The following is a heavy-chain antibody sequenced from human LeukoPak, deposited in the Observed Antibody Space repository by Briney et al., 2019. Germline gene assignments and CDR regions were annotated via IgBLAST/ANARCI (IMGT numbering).Heavy chain of an antibody. J-gene: IGHJ4*02. CDR1: GYTFTGYY. Sequence: ASVKVSCKASGYTFTGYYMHWVLQAPGQGLEWMGWINPNSGGTSYAQKFQGRVTMTRDTSTSTVYMELSSLRSEDTAVYYCARGSDSSGYSLLNYWGQGTLVTVSS. D-gene: IGHD3-22*01. V-gene: IGHV1-2*02. CDR3: ARGSDSSGYSLLNY. CDR2: INPNSGGT.